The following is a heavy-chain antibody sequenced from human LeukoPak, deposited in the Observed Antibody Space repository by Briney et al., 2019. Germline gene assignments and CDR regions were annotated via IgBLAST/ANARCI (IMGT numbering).Heavy chain of an antibody. V-gene: IGHV3-23*01. CDR2: IDGSGGGT. D-gene: IGHD3-16*01. Sequence: PGGSLRLSCAASGFTFNSYAMTWVRQAPGKGPEYVSSIDGSGGGTYYAGSVKGRFTISRDNSKNTLYLQMNSLRAEDTAPYYCARIPYLGGYYSGMDVWGQGTSVTVTS. J-gene: IGHJ6*02. CDR1: GFTFNSYA. CDR3: ARIPYLGGYYSGMDV.